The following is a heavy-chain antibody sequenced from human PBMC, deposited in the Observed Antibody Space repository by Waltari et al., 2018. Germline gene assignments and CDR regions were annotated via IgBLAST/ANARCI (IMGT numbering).Heavy chain of an antibody. CDR2: ISWDGGST. D-gene: IGHD6-19*01. V-gene: IGHV3-43D*04. CDR3: AKGAVAGTKYYFDY. CDR1: GFTFDVYA. Sequence: EVQLVESGGVVVQPGGSLRLSCAASGFTFDVYAMHWVRQGPGKGREWVSLISWDGGSTYYADSVKGRFTISRDNSKNSLYLQMNSLRAEDTALYYCAKGAVAGTKYYFDYWGQGTLVTVSS. J-gene: IGHJ4*02.